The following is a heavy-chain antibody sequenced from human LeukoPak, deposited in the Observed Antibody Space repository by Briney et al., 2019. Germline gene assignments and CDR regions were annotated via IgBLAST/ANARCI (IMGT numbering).Heavy chain of an antibody. Sequence: PSQTLSRTCNVSGGSISNDGYYWSWIRQHPGKGLEWLGYNYYSGSTYYNPSLKSRVTLSVDTSKSQFSLRLSSVTAADTAVYYCARDLTGDQFFDPWGQGTLVTVSS. CDR3: ARDLTGDQFFDP. CDR2: NYYSGST. J-gene: IGHJ5*02. D-gene: IGHD7-27*01. CDR1: GGSISNDGYY. V-gene: IGHV4-31*03.